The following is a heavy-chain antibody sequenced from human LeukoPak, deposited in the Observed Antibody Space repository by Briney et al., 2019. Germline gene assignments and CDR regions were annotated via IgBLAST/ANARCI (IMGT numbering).Heavy chain of an antibody. D-gene: IGHD2-21*02. CDR1: GYTFTGYY. CDR2: INPNSGGT. V-gene: IGHV1-2*02. CDR3: ARAYCGGDCYSNWFDP. J-gene: IGHJ5*02. Sequence: ASVKVSCTASGYTFTGYYMHWVRQAPGQGLEWMGWINPNSGGTNYAQKFQGRVTMTRDTSISTAYMELSRLRSDDTAVYYCARAYCGGDCYSNWFDPWGQGTLVTVSS.